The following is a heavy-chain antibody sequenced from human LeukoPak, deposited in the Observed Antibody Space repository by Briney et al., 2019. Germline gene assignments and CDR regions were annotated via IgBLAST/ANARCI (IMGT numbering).Heavy chain of an antibody. V-gene: IGHV4-34*01. CDR2: INHSGST. Sequence: PSETLSLTCAVYGGSFSGYYWSWIRQPPGKGLEWIGEINHSGSTNYNPSLKSRVTISVDTSKNQISLKLSSVTAADTAVYYCARGRYFDWLLPFDYWGQGTLVTVSS. J-gene: IGHJ4*02. CDR3: ARGRYFDWLLPFDY. CDR1: GGSFSGYY. D-gene: IGHD3-9*01.